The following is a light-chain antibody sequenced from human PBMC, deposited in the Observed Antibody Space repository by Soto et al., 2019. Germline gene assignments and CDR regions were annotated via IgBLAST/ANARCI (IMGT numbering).Light chain of an antibody. Sequence: VLTQPASVSGSPGQSITISCTGTSSDVGGYNYVSWYQEHPGKAPKLMIYDVSNRPSGVSNRFSGSKSGNTASLTISGLQAKDEADYYCSSYTSDSTYVFGTGTKVTVL. CDR3: SSYTSDSTYV. CDR2: DVS. V-gene: IGLV2-14*01. CDR1: SSDVGGYNY. J-gene: IGLJ1*01.